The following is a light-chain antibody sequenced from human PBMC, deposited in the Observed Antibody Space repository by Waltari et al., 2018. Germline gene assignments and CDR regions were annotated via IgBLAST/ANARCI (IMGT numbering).Light chain of an antibody. CDR3: QQYKYWPPLT. V-gene: IGKV3-15*01. CDR2: DAS. J-gene: IGKJ4*01. Sequence: EIVMTQSPVTLSVSLGEIVTLSCRASQSVSSDLAWYQQKPGQAPRLLIYDASTRAAGLAARFSASGSGTEFTLTISSLQSEDFAVYYCQQYKYWPPLTFGGGTKVEIK. CDR1: QSVSSD.